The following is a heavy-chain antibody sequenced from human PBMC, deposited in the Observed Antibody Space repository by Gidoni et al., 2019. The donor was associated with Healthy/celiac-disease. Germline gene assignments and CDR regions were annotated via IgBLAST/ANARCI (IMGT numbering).Heavy chain of an antibody. CDR1: GYSFTSYW. D-gene: IGHD3-22*01. CDR2: IYPGDSDT. Sequence: VQLVQSGAEVKKPGESLTISCQGSGYSFTSYWIGWVRQMPGKGLEWMGSIYPGDSDTRYSPSFQGQVTISADKSISTAYLQWSSLKASDTAMYYCARGPSYYDSSGYFDYWGQGTLVTVSS. V-gene: IGHV5-51*01. CDR3: ARGPSYYDSSGYFDY. J-gene: IGHJ4*02.